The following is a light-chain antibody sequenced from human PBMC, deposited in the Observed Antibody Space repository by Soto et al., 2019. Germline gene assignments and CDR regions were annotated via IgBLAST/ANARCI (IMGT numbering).Light chain of an antibody. V-gene: IGKV3D-20*01. CDR3: QQYGSSPIT. CDR2: DTS. Sequence: IVLTQSPATMSLSPGERATLSCGASERVNSSYVAWYQMKAGLAPRLLIHDTSTRASGIPDRFRGSKSGTDFTLTIRGLEPEDAALYYCQQYGSSPITFGQGTRLE. J-gene: IGKJ5*01. CDR1: ERVNSSY.